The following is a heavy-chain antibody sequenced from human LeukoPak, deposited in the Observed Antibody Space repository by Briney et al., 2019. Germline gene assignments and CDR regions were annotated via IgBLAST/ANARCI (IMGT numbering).Heavy chain of an antibody. D-gene: IGHD1-26*01. J-gene: IGHJ4*02. V-gene: IGHV7-4-1*02. CDR1: GYTFNRYG. Sequence: ASVKVSCKASGYTFNRYGMNWVRQAPGQGLEWMGWINTNTGNPTYAQGFTGRFVFSLDTSVSTAYLQINSLKAEDTAAYYCARDSISGSYVHYDNWGQGTLVTGSS. CDR3: ARDSISGSYVHYDN. CDR2: INTNTGNP.